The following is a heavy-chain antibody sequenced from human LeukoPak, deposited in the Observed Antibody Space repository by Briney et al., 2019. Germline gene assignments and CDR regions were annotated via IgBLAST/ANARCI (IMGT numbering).Heavy chain of an antibody. J-gene: IGHJ3*02. V-gene: IGHV1-18*01. CDR2: ISAYNGNT. CDR1: GYTFTSYG. CDR3: ARGTELRVFDAFDI. Sequence: ASVKVSCKASGYTFTSYGISWVRQAPGQGLEWMGWISAYNGNTNYARKLQGRVTMTTDTSTSTAYMELRSLRSDDTAVYYCARGTELRVFDAFDIWGQGTMVTVSS. D-gene: IGHD2-15*01.